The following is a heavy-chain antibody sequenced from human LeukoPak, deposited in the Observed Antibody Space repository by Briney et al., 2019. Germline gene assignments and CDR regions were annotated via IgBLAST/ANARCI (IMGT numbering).Heavy chain of an antibody. CDR1: GGTFSSYA. Sequence: SVKVSCKASGGTFSSYAISWVRQAPGQGLEWMGGIIPVFGTANYAQKFQGRVTITADESTSTAYMELSSLRSEDTAVYYCARALSYYDSSFFGCWGQGTLVTVSS. CDR3: ARALSYYDSSFFGC. D-gene: IGHD3-22*01. CDR2: IIPVFGTA. V-gene: IGHV1-69*13. J-gene: IGHJ4*02.